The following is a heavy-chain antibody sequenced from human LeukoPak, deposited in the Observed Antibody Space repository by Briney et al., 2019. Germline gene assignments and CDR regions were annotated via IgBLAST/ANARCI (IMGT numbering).Heavy chain of an antibody. CDR1: GYIFTSYW. CDR3: ARRGRSSSNFDF. V-gene: IGHV5-10-1*01. Sequence: GESLQISFQGSGYIFTSYWISWVRQMPGKGLEWMGMIDPTDSYTNYSPSFQGHVTISTDKSISTAYLHWTSLKASDTAIYYCARRGRSSSNFDFWGQGTLVTVSS. CDR2: IDPTDSYT. J-gene: IGHJ4*02. D-gene: IGHD6-6*01.